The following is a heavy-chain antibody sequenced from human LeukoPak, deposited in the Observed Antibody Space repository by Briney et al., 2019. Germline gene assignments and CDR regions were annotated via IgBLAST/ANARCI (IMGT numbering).Heavy chain of an antibody. V-gene: IGHV3-48*01. CDR3: AKDNPLDY. Sequence: PGGSLRLSCAASGFTFSSYAMDWVRQAPGKGLEWVSYISSSGSTIYYADSVKGRFTISRDNSKNTLYLHIKSLRAEDTAVYYCAKDNPLDYWGQGTLVIVSS. CDR2: ISSSGSTI. J-gene: IGHJ4*02. D-gene: IGHD1-14*01. CDR1: GFTFSSYA.